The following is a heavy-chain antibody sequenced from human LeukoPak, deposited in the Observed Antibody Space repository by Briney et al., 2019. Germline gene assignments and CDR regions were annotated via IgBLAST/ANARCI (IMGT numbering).Heavy chain of an antibody. J-gene: IGHJ4*02. V-gene: IGHV4-59*11. Sequence: PSETLSLTCTVSGASMTSHYWTWLRQHPATGLEWIGNIFHTGSTSYNPALESRVTISLDPSNNQFSLKMTPVTPADTAVYYCAKEGGPARPGLDSWGQGTLVTVSS. D-gene: IGHD6-6*01. CDR3: AKEGGPARPGLDS. CDR2: IFHTGST. CDR1: GASMTSHY.